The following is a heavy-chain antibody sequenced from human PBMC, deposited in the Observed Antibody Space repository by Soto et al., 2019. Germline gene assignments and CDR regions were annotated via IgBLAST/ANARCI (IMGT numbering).Heavy chain of an antibody. V-gene: IGHV4-4*02. D-gene: IGHD6-6*01. CDR3: ARAESPLIAARPSARFDY. Sequence: QVQLQESGPGLVKPSGTLSLTCAVSGGSISSSNWWRWVRQPPGKGLEWIGEIYHSGSTNYNPYLMSRVTLSVDKSKHQLSLKRSSVTAADTAVYYCARAESPLIAARPSARFDYWGQGTLVTVSS. J-gene: IGHJ4*02. CDR2: IYHSGST. CDR1: GGSISSSNW.